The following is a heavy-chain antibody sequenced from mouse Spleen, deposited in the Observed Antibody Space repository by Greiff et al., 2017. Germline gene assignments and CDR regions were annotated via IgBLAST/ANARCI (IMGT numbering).Heavy chain of an antibody. CDR3: ARWGLLRPFAY. D-gene: IGHD1-2*01. CDR1: GYAFTNYL. J-gene: IGHJ3*01. CDR2: INPGSGGT. V-gene: IGHV1-54*01. Sequence: VQLQQPGAELVRPGTSVKVSCKASGYAFTNYLIEWVKQRPGQGLEWIGVINPGSGGTNYNEKFKGKATLTADKSSSTAYMQLSSLTSEDSAVYFCARWGLLRPFAYWGQGTLVTVSA.